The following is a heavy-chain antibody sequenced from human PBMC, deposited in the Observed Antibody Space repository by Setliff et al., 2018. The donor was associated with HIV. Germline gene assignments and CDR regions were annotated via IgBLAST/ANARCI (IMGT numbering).Heavy chain of an antibody. J-gene: IGHJ4*02. CDR2: IDHSGST. D-gene: IGHD3-10*01. CDR1: GGSFNDYH. V-gene: IGHV4-34*01. CDR3: ARGLNYYGSGSYLPLGY. Sequence: SETLSLTCAVYGGSFNDYHWTWIRQPPGKGLEWIGEIDHSGSTKYHASLKSRVTISIDTSKNQISLKLSSVTAADTAVYYCARGLNYYGSGSYLPLGYWGQGTPVTVSS.